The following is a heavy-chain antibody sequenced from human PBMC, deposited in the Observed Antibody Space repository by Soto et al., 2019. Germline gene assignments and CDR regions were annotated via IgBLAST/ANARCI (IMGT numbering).Heavy chain of an antibody. CDR1: GGTFSSYA. CDR3: ARQGSYGVTWFDP. CDR2: IIPIFGTA. J-gene: IGHJ5*02. V-gene: IGHV1-69*13. Sequence: GPSVKVSCKASGGTFSSYAISWVRQAPGQGLEWMGGIIPIFGTANYAQKFQGRVTITADESTSTAYMELSSLRSEDTAVYYCARQGSYGVTWFDPWGQGTLVTVSS. D-gene: IGHD4-17*01.